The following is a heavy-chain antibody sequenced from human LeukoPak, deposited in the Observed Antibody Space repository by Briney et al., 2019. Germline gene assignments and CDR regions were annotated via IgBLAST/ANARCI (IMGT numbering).Heavy chain of an antibody. J-gene: IGHJ4*02. D-gene: IGHD3-22*01. V-gene: IGHV4-39*07. CDR3: ARVQRRDRYYYDSSGYYVFDY. CDR2: IYYSGST. Sequence: SETLSLTCSVSGGSISSSSYYWGWIRQAPGKGLEWIGSIYYSGSTYYNPSLKSRVTISVDTSKNQFSLKLSSVTAANTAVYYCARVQRRDRYYYDSSGYYVFDYWGQGTLVTVSS. CDR1: GGSISSSSYY.